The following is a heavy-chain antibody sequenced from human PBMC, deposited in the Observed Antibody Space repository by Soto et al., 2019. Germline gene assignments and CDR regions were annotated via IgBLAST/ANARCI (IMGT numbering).Heavy chain of an antibody. V-gene: IGHV4-59*13. CDR2: IYYTGST. Sequence: QVHLQESGPGLVKPSETLSLTCTVSGVSINNNYWSWIRQPPGKGLDWIGYIYYTGSTNYNPSLKSRVTMSVDTSKNQFSLNLTSLTAADTAIYYCARANWYSEYWGQGTLITVSS. D-gene: IGHD7-27*01. J-gene: IGHJ4*02. CDR1: GVSINNNY. CDR3: ARANWYSEY.